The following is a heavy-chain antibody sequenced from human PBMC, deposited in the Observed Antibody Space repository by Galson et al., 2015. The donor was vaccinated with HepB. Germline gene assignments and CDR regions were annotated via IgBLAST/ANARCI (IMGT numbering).Heavy chain of an antibody. J-gene: IGHJ5*02. CDR3: AKDTGFDYGDYNWFDP. Sequence: SLRLSCAASGFTFSSYGMHWVRQAPGKGLEWVAVISYDGSNKYYADSVKGRFTISRDNSKNTLYLQMNSLRAEDTAVYYCAKDTGFDYGDYNWFDPWGQGTLVTVSS. CDR1: GFTFSSYG. CDR2: ISYDGSNK. V-gene: IGHV3-30*18. D-gene: IGHD4-17*01.